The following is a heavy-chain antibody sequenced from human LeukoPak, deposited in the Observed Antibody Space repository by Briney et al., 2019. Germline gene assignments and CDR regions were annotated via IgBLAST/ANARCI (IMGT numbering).Heavy chain of an antibody. Sequence: GGSLRLSCAASGFTFSGYSMNWVRQAPGKGLEWVSFISSSSSYIYYADSVKGRFTISRDNARNSLYLQMNSLRAEDTAVYYCARVANWNYGYYYYYMDVWGKGTTVTVSS. CDR1: GFTFSGYS. J-gene: IGHJ6*03. CDR3: ARVANWNYGYYYYYMDV. D-gene: IGHD1-7*01. CDR2: ISSSSSYI. V-gene: IGHV3-21*06.